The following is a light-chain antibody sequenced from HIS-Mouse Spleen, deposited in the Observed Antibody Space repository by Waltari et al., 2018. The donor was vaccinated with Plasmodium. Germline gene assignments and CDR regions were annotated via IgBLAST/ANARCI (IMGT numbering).Light chain of an antibody. CDR1: RSISSW. CDR2: KAS. J-gene: IGKJ1*01. V-gene: IGKV1-5*03. Sequence: DIQMTQSPSTLSASVGDRVTITCRASRSISSWLAWYQQKPGKAPKLLIYKASSLESGVPSSFSGSGSGTDFTLTISSLQPDDFATYYCQQYNSYWTFGQGTKVEIK. CDR3: QQYNSYWT.